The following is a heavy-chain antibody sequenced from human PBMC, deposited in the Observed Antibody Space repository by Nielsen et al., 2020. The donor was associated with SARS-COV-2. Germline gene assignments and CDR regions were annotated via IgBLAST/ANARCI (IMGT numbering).Heavy chain of an antibody. V-gene: IGHV3-23*01. CDR2: ISGSGGST. Sequence: GESLKISCVASEISFRSYGMHWVRQAPGKGLEWVSAISGSGGSTYYADSVKGRFTISRDNSKNTLYLQMNSLRAEDTAVYYCAKVGGTVVTFYWYFDLWGRGTLVTVSS. CDR3: AKVGGTVVTFYWYFDL. D-gene: IGHD4-23*01. CDR1: EISFRSYG. J-gene: IGHJ2*01.